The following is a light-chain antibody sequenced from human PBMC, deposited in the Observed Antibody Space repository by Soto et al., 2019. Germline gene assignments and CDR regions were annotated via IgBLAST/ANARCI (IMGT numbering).Light chain of an antibody. CDR2: KAS. J-gene: IGKJ1*01. CDR3: QQYGSSGT. Sequence: DIQMTQSPSTLPASVGDRVTITCRANQSISTWLAWYQQKPGKAPNLLIYKASRLETGVPSRFSGSGSGTEFTLTISRLEPEDFAVYYCQQYGSSGTFGQGTKVDIK. CDR1: QSISTW. V-gene: IGKV1-5*03.